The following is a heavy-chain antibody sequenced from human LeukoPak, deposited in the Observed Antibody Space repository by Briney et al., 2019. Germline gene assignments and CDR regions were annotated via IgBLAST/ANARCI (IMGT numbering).Heavy chain of an antibody. CDR2: ISYDGSNK. D-gene: IGHD6-13*01. Sequence: PGGSLRLSCAASGFTFSSYAMHWVRRAPGKGLEWVAVISYDGSNKYYADSVKGRFTISRDNSKNTLYLQMNSLRAEDTAVYYCAREPTQCRSWYFSNSCWFDPWGQGTLVTVSS. CDR1: GFTFSSYA. V-gene: IGHV3-30-3*01. CDR3: AREPTQCRSWYFSNSCWFDP. J-gene: IGHJ5*02.